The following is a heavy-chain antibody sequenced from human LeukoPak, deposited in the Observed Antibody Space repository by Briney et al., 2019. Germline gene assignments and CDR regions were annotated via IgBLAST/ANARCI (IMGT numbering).Heavy chain of an antibody. J-gene: IGHJ5*02. Sequence: SQTLSLTCAISGDSVSSNSAAWNWIRQSPSRGLEWLGRTYYRSKWYNDYAVSVKSRITINPDTSKNQFSLKLSSVTAADTAVYHCARGFAPGDYGDYVDWFDPWGQGTLVTVSS. CDR3: ARGFAPGDYGDYVDWFDP. CDR1: GDSVSSNSAA. CDR2: TYYRSKWYN. V-gene: IGHV6-1*01. D-gene: IGHD4-17*01.